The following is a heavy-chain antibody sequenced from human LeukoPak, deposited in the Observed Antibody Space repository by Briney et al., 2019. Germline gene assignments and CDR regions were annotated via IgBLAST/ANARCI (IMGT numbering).Heavy chain of an antibody. D-gene: IGHD5-18*01. CDR1: GGSLGSYY. V-gene: IGHV4-59*01. Sequence: SETLSLTCTVSGGSLGSYYWSWVRQPPGTGLEWVGYINNSGSITNNPSPKSRATISLDMSKNQFSLKLNSVTAAGTAVYYCARGGHSYGSFRLYFDCWGQGTLVTVPS. CDR3: ARGGHSYGSFRLYFDC. J-gene: IGHJ4*02. CDR2: INNSGSI.